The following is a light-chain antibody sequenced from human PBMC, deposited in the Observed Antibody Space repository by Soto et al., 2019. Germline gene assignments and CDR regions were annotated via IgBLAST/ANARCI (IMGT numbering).Light chain of an antibody. CDR3: SSYTSSSSLGV. CDR2: DVS. V-gene: IGLV2-14*03. Sequence: QSALTQPASVSGSPGQSVTISCTGTSSDVGGYNYVSWYQHHPGKAPKLMIYDVSNRPSGVSNRFSGSKSGNTASLTISGLQAEDEADYYCSSYTSSSSLGVFGTGNKVTVL. J-gene: IGLJ1*01. CDR1: SSDVGGYNY.